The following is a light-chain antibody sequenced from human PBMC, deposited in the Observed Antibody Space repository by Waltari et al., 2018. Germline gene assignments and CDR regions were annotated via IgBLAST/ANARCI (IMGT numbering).Light chain of an antibody. CDR1: QGINNY. V-gene: IGKV1-33*01. CDR3: QQYNNSPPT. J-gene: IGKJ4*01. CDR2: DAS. Sequence: DIQMTQSPSSLSASVGDRVTITCRASQGINNYLSWYQQKPGKAPKPLIYDASSLETGVPSRFSGSRYGKDYNIKIRSLQPEDIATYYCQQYNNSPPTFGGGTKVEIK.